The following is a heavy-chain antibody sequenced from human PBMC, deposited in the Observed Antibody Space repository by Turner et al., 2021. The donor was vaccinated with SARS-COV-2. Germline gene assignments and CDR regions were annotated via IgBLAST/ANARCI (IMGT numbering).Heavy chain of an antibody. Sequence: QVQLQESGPGLVKPSETLSLTCTVSGGSISGYYGSWLRQPPGKALEWIGYIYYSGNTYYNPSLKGRVTISVDTSKNQFSLKVSSVTAADTAVYYCARGSGSSGGWWDNWGQGTLVTVSS. D-gene: IGHD6-19*01. CDR1: GGSISGYY. J-gene: IGHJ4*02. CDR2: IYYSGNT. CDR3: ARGSGSSGGWWDN. V-gene: IGHV4-59*01.